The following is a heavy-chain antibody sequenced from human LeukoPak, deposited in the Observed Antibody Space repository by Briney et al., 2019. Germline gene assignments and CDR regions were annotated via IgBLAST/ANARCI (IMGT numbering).Heavy chain of an antibody. CDR3: ARAAIVVVPAAAGWFDP. Sequence: PSETLSLTCAVYGGSFSGYYWSWIRQPPGKGLVWIGEINHSGSTNYNPSLKSRVTISVDTSKNQFSLKLSSVTAADTAVYYCARAAIVVVPAAAGWFDPWGQGTLVTVSS. V-gene: IGHV4-34*01. CDR1: GGSFSGYY. CDR2: INHSGST. J-gene: IGHJ5*02. D-gene: IGHD2-2*01.